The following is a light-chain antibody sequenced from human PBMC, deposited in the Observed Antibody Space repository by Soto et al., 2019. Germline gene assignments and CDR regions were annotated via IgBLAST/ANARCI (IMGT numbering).Light chain of an antibody. CDR1: RSLSSIY. V-gene: IGKV3D-20*01. J-gene: IGKJ4*01. CDR2: DAS. Sequence: EIVLTQSPATLSLSPGERATLSCGASRSLSSIYLAWYQQKPGLAPRLVIYDASSRATGIPDRLSGSGSGTDFPLTINRLEPEDFAVYYWQQYDNFITFGGGTKVEIK. CDR3: QQYDNFIT.